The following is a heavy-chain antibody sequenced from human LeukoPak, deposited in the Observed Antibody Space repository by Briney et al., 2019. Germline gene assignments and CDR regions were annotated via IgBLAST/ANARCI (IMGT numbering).Heavy chain of an antibody. J-gene: IGHJ3*02. CDR3: ARGHYGSGIHQGAFDI. D-gene: IGHD3-10*01. V-gene: IGHV3-30*03. CDR1: GFTFSSYG. Sequence: PGGSLRLSCAASGFTFSSYGMHWVRQAPGKGLEWVAVISNDGSYKYYVDSVKGRFTISRHNSKNTLDLQMNSLRAEDTAVYYCARGHYGSGIHQGAFDIWGQGTIVTVSS. CDR2: ISNDGSYK.